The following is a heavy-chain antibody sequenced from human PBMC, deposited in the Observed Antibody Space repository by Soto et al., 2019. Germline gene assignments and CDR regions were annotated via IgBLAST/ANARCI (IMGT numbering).Heavy chain of an antibody. CDR3: ASGYAFNY. V-gene: IGHV1-69*02. D-gene: IGHD2-2*01. Sequence: QVQLVQSGAEVKKPGSSVKVSCKASGGTFSSYTISWVRQAPGQGLEWMGRIIPILGIANYAQKFQGRVTITADKYTSTAYMMLSSLRSEDTAVYYCASGYAFNYWGQGTLVTVSS. CDR2: IIPILGIA. CDR1: GGTFSSYT. J-gene: IGHJ4*02.